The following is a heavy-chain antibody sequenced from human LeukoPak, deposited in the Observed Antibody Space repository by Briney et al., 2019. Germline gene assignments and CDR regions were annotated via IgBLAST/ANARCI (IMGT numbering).Heavy chain of an antibody. CDR3: AKSNGYGLVDI. J-gene: IGHJ3*02. CDR2: IYYSGST. Sequence: SETLSLTCTVSGGSLNGDYWTWIRQPPGKGLEWIGYIYYSGSTHYKPSLKSRVTISVDTSKNQFSLKLSSVTAADTAVYYCAKSNGYGLVDIWGQGTMVTVSS. V-gene: IGHV4-59*12. D-gene: IGHD3-10*01. CDR1: GGSLNGDY.